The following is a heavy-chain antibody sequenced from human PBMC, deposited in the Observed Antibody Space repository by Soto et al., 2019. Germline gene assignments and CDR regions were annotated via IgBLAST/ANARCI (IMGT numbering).Heavy chain of an antibody. CDR3: ARDPTATDIAAAGWSPFDY. CDR1: GYTFTGYY. Sequence: QVQLVQSGAEVKKPGASVKVSCKASGYTFTGYYMHWVRQAPGQGLEWMGWINPNSGGTNYAQKFQGWVTMTRDTSISTAYMELSRLRSDDTAVYYCARDPTATDIAAAGWSPFDYWGQGTLVTVSS. J-gene: IGHJ4*02. CDR2: INPNSGGT. D-gene: IGHD6-13*01. V-gene: IGHV1-2*04.